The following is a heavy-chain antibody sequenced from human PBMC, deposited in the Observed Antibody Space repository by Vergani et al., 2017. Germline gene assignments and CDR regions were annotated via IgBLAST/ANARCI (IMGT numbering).Heavy chain of an antibody. V-gene: IGHV1-2*02. D-gene: IGHD2-2*01. CDR2: INPNSGGT. CDR1: GYTFTGYY. CDR3: ARGGLGYCSSTSCQDAFDI. Sequence: QVQLVQSGAEVKKPGASVKVSCKASGYTFTGYYMHWVRQAPGQGLEWMGWINPNSGGTNYAQKFQGRVTMTRDTSISTAYMGLSRLRSDDTAVYYCARGGLGYCSSTSCQDAFDIWGQGTMVTVSS. J-gene: IGHJ3*02.